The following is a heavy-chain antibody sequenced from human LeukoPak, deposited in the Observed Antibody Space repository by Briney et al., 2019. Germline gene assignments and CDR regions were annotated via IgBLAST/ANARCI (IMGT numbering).Heavy chain of an antibody. V-gene: IGHV4-39*01. CDR2: IYYSGST. D-gene: IGHD6-13*01. CDR1: GGSISSSSYY. CDR3: ARLIAAPGGYYYYYYYMDV. J-gene: IGHJ6*03. Sequence: PSETLSLTCTVSGGSISSSSYYWGWIRQPPGKGLGWIGSIYYSGSTYYNPSLKSRVTTSVDTSKNQFSLKLSSVTAADTAVYYCARLIAAPGGYYYYYYYMDVWGKGTTVTVSS.